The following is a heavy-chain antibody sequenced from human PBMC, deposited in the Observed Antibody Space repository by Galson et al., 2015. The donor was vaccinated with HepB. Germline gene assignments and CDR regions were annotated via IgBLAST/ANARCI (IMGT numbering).Heavy chain of an antibody. CDR2: IKSKTDGGTT. CDR1: GFTFSNAW. D-gene: IGHD6-13*01. CDR3: TTVSRIAAAGLYDY. J-gene: IGHJ4*02. Sequence: SLRLSCAASGFTFSNAWMSWVRQAPGKGLEWVGRIKSKTDGGTTDYAAPVKGRFTISRDDSKNTLYLQMNSLKTEDTAVYYCTTVSRIAAAGLYDYWGQGTLVTVSS. V-gene: IGHV3-15*01.